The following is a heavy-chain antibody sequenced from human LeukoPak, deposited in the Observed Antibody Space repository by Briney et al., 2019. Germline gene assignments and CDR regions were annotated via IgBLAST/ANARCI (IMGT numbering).Heavy chain of an antibody. CDR3: ARDAAVVVPAAIRGFCDY. CDR1: GFTFSSYW. Sequence: GGSLRLSCAASGFTFSSYWMSWVRQAPGKGLEWVTNIKQDGSEKYYVDSVKGRFTISRDNAKNSLYLQMNSLRAEDTAVYYCARDAAVVVPAAIRGFCDYWGQGTLVTVSS. D-gene: IGHD2-2*01. J-gene: IGHJ4*02. CDR2: IKQDGSEK. V-gene: IGHV3-7*01.